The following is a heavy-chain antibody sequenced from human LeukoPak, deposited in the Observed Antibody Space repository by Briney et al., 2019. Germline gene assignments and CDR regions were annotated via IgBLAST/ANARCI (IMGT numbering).Heavy chain of an antibody. Sequence: GSLRLSCVASGFSFRNYAIHWVRQAPGKGLEYVSVINTDGRITYYADSVKGRFTISRDNSKNTVYLQMGSLRGEDMAVYYCTRDGGSFCDFDYWGQGALVTVSS. CDR1: GFSFRNYA. CDR3: TRDGGSFCDFDY. V-gene: IGHV3-64*02. D-gene: IGHD1-26*01. CDR2: INTDGRIT. J-gene: IGHJ4*02.